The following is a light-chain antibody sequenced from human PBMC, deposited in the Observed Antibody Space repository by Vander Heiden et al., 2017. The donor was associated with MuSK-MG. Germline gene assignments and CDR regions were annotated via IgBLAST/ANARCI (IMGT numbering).Light chain of an antibody. J-gene: IGKJ2*01. CDR1: QDLSNY. CDR3: QHNDSLPYT. Sequence: IQMTKSPSSLSASVGDRVTIICQATQDLSNYLNWYQQNPGTAPMLLISDASNLETGVPSRFSGSGSGTDFTFTISSLQPVDVATYYCQHNDSLPYTFGQGTKLEI. V-gene: IGKV1-33*01. CDR2: DAS.